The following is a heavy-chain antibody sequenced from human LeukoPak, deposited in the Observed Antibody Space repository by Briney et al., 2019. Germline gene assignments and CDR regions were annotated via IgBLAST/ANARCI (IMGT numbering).Heavy chain of an antibody. J-gene: IGHJ4*02. CDR1: GFTFSSYG. V-gene: IGHV3-7*01. Sequence: PGGSLRLSCAASGFTFSSYGMSWVRQAPGKGLEWVANIKQDGSEKYYVDSVKGRFTISRDNAKNSLYLQMNSLRAEDTAVYYCARGWGVLWFGEFPPYYFDYWGQGTLVTASS. CDR2: IKQDGSEK. CDR3: ARGWGVLWFGEFPPYYFDY. D-gene: IGHD3-10*01.